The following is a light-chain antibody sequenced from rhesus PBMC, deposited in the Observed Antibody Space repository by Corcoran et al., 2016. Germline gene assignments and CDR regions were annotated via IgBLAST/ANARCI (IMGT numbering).Light chain of an antibody. Sequence: DIQMTQSPSSLSASVGDTVTITCRASQDISSWLAWYQQKPGKAPKFLIYKASSFQSGIPSRLSGSGSVTDFTLTISSLQSEDFATYYCQQYNNRPFTFGPGTKLDIK. CDR3: QQYNNRPFT. V-gene: IGKV1-22*01. CDR1: QDISSW. CDR2: KAS. J-gene: IGKJ3*01.